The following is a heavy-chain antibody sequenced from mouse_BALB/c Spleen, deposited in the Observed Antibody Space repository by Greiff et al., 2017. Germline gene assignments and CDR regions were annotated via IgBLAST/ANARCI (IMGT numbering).Heavy chain of an antibody. J-gene: IGHJ4*01. V-gene: IGHV14-3*02. D-gene: IGHD2-4*01. CDR2: IDPANGNT. CDR3: ARSSYDYGYYAMDY. Sequence: VQLKQSGAELVKPGASVKLSCTASGFNIKDTYMHWVKQRPEQGLEWIGRIDPANGNTKYDPKFQGKATITADASSNTAYLQLSSLTSEDTAVYYCARSSYDYGYYAMDYWGQGTSVTVSS. CDR1: GFNIKDTY.